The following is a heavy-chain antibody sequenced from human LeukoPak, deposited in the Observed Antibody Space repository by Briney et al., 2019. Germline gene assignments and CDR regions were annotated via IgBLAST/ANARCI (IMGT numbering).Heavy chain of an antibody. V-gene: IGHV4-30-4*08. CDR2: IYYSGTT. D-gene: IGHD3-16*01. Sequence: PSQTLSLTCTVSGGSISSGDYYWSWIRQPPGKGLEWIGYIYYSGTTYYSPSLESRVTISVDTSKNQFSLKLSSATAADTAVYYCVRVSVRRRFLDYWGQGTLVTVSS. CDR1: GGSISSGDYY. J-gene: IGHJ4*02. CDR3: VRVSVRRRFLDY.